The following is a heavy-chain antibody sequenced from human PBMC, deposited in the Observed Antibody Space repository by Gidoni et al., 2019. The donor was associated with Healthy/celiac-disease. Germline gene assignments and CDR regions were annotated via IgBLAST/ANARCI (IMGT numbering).Heavy chain of an antibody. V-gene: IGHV4-39*07. CDR3: ARVDDGDYYYYGMDV. CDR1: GVSISSSSYY. J-gene: IGHJ6*02. CDR2: IYYSGST. D-gene: IGHD4-17*01. Sequence: QLQLQESGPGLVKPSEPLFLTCTVSGVSISSSSYYWGWIRQPPGKGLEWIGSIYYSGSTYYNPSLKSRVTISVDTSKNQFSLKLSSVTAADTAVYYWARVDDGDYYYYGMDVWGQGTTVTVSS.